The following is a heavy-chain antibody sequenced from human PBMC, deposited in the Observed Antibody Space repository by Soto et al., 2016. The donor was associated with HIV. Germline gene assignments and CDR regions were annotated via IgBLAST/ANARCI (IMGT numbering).Heavy chain of an antibody. CDR1: GFTFSSYA. J-gene: IGHJ4*02. D-gene: IGHD3-22*01. CDR2: ISGSGGST. V-gene: IGHV3-23*01. CDR3: AKGWDLGYYPFDY. Sequence: EVQLLESGGGLVQPGGSLRLSCAASGFTFSSYAMSWVRQAPGKGLEWVAAISGSGGSTYYADSVKGRFTISRDNSKNTLYLQMNSLRAEDTAVYYCAKGWDLGYYPFDYWGQGNPGSPSPQ.